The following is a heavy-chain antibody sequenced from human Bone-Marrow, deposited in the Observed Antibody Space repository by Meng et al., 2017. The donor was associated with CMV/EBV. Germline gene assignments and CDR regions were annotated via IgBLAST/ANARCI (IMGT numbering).Heavy chain of an antibody. CDR2: ISSSSSYI. CDR3: ARDYGMDV. J-gene: IGHJ6*02. V-gene: IGHV3-21*01. Sequence: GESLKISCAASGFTFSSYSMNWVRQAPGKGLEWVSSISSSSSYIYYADSVKGRFTIFRDNAKNSLYLQMNSLRAEDTAVYYCARDYGMDVWGQGTTVTFSS. CDR1: GFTFSSYS.